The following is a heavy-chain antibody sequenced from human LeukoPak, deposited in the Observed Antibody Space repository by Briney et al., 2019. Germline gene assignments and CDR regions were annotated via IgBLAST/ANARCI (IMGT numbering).Heavy chain of an antibody. CDR1: GGTFSSYA. J-gene: IGHJ4*02. Sequence: ASVKVSCKASGGTFSSYAISWVRQAPGQGLEWMGGIIPIFGTANYAQKFQGRVTITTDESTSTAYMELSSLRSEDTAVYYCARTSARAINEYYSDYWGQGTLVTVSS. V-gene: IGHV1-69*05. CDR3: ARTSARAINEYYSDY. D-gene: IGHD6-6*01. CDR2: IIPIFGTA.